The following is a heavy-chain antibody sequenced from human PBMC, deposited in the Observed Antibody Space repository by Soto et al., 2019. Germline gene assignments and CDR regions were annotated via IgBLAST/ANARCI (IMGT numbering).Heavy chain of an antibody. J-gene: IGHJ4*02. CDR1: GFTFSNYW. D-gene: IGHD3-16*01. Sequence: EVQVVESGGGLVQPGGSLRLSCAASGFTFSNYWMTWVRQAPGKGLEWVANIKQDGSETHYVDSVKGRFTISRDNDNNSLYLKMNSLRAEDTAVYYCARALVNGGNYWGQGTLVTVSS. V-gene: IGHV3-7*01. CDR2: IKQDGSET. CDR3: ARALVNGGNY.